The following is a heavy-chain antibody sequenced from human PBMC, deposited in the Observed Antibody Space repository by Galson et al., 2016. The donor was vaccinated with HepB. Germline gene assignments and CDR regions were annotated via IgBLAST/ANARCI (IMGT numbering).Heavy chain of an antibody. V-gene: IGHV4-34*10. Sequence: SETLSLTCAVYGGSFSNYTCNWVRQPPGKGREWIGAIYEAGLNNYNVSLKNRVTISLDKSRNQFSLKMNSVTAADTAVYYWARLITQFCTNSACSDHDINWFDPWGQGTPVTVAS. D-gene: IGHD2-8*01. CDR3: ARLITQFCTNSACSDHDINWFDP. J-gene: IGHJ5*02. CDR2: IYEAGLN. CDR1: GGSFSNYT.